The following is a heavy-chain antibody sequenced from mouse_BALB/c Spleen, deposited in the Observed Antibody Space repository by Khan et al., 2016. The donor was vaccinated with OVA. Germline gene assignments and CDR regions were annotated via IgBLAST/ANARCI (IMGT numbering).Heavy chain of an antibody. CDR3: TSPNYYYNAVEY. V-gene: IGHV14-3*02. J-gene: IGHJ4*01. D-gene: IGHD1-1*01. CDR1: DFNIKDTY. CDR2: IDPANGNT. Sequence: VRLQQSGAELVKPGASVKLSCTASDFNIKDTYIHWVKQRPEQGLEWIGRIDPANGNTQYDPKFQGKATITADTSSNTAYLQLSSLTSEDTAVYYGTSPNYYYNAVEYWGQGTSVTVSS.